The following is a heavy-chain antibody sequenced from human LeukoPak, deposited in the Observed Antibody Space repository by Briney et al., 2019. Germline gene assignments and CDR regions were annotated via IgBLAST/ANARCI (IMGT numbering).Heavy chain of an antibody. Sequence: PGGSLRLSCAASGFTFSSYAMIWVRQAPGKGLERVSAISGSGGSTYYADSVKGRFTISRDNSKNTLYLQMNSLRAEDTAVYYCAKELYSSGWYPDYWGQGTLVTVSS. CDR3: AKELYSSGWYPDY. J-gene: IGHJ4*02. CDR1: GFTFSSYA. CDR2: ISGSGGST. D-gene: IGHD6-19*01. V-gene: IGHV3-23*01.